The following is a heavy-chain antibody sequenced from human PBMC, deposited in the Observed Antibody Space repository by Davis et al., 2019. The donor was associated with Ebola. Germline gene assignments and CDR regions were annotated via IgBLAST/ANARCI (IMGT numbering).Heavy chain of an antibody. CDR1: GFTFSNYA. V-gene: IGHV3-30*04. CDR2: VSHSEREK. D-gene: IGHD3-3*01. Sequence: GESLKISCAASGFTFSNYAMHWVRQAPGKGLEWVAVVSHSEREKFYADSVKGRFTISRDNSKNTLYLQMNSLTADDTSVYYCARAGFDEVLDYWGQGTPVTVSS. CDR3: ARAGFDEVLDY. J-gene: IGHJ4*02.